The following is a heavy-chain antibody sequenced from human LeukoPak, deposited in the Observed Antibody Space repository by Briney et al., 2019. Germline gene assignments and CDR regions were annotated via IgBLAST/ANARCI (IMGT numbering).Heavy chain of an antibody. CDR3: ARGGMVRGVITYYFDY. Sequence: SVKVSCKASGGTFSSYALSWVRQAPGQGLEWMGGLIPIFGTANYAQKFQGRVTITADESTSTAYMELSSLRSEDTAVYYCARGGMVRGVITYYFDYWGQGTPVTVSS. CDR2: LIPIFGTA. J-gene: IGHJ4*02. V-gene: IGHV1-69*13. CDR1: GGTFSSYA. D-gene: IGHD3-10*01.